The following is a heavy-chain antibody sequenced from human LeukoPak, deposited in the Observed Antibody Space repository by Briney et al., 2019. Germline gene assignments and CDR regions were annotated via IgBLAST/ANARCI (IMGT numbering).Heavy chain of an antibody. Sequence: PGGSLRLSCAASGFTLTTYAMTWVRQAPGKGLEWVSAIGGDGITTYYADSVRGRFSVSKDNSENTLYLWMTSLRAEDTAVYYCARDRWSSTSYNDYWGQGTLVTVSS. CDR3: ARDRWSSTSYNDY. V-gene: IGHV3-23*01. J-gene: IGHJ4*02. D-gene: IGHD2-2*01. CDR1: GFTLTTYA. CDR2: IGGDGITT.